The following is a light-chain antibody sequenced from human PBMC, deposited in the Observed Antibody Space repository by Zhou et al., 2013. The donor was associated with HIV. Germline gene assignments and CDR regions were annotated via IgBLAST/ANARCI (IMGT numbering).Light chain of an antibody. CDR2: AAS. CDR1: QGISSY. J-gene: IGKJ3*01. Sequence: AIRITQSPSSLSASTGDRVTITCRASQGISSYLAWYQQKPGKAPKLLIYAASTLQSGVPSRFSGSGSGTDFTLTISCLQSEDFATYYCQQYYSYPFFGPWDQSGYQT. CDR3: QQYYSYPF. V-gene: IGKV1-8*01.